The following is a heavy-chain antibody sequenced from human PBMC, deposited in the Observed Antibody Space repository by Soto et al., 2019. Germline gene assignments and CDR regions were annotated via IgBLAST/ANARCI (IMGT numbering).Heavy chain of an antibody. CDR2: LSWKGVTI. CDR3: AASRAYDSSDYSGFHSGMDV. D-gene: IGHD3-22*01. V-gene: IGHV3-9*01. Sequence: EVQLVESGGDLVQPGRSLRLSCAASGFTFDDYAMHWVRQVPGKGLQWVSGLSWKGVTIGYAASVKGRFTISRDNAKKSLYLQMIGLRPDDTALYYCAASRAYDSSDYSGFHSGMDVWGLGTTVTVS. CDR1: GFTFDDYA. J-gene: IGHJ6*02.